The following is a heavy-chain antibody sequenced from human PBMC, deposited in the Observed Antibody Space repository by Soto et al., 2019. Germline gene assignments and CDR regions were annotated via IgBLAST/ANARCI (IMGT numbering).Heavy chain of an antibody. V-gene: IGHV1-2*04. CDR1: GYTFTGYY. D-gene: IGHD2-2*01. Sequence: QVQLVQSGAEVKKPGASVKVSCKASGYTFTGYYMHWVRQAPGQGLEWMGWINPNSGGTNYAQKSQGSICMSTYAAPSPGFRERSRLRSDDTAVYYCAREGCSSTSCYDYWGQGTLVTVSS. CDR2: INPNSGGT. CDR3: AREGCSSTSCYDY. J-gene: IGHJ4*02.